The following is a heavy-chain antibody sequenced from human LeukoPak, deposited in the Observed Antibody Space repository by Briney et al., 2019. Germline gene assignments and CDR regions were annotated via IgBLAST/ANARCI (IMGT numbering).Heavy chain of an antibody. J-gene: IGHJ4*02. CDR2: SSAYNGNT. V-gene: IGHV1-18*01. CDR3: TRDLGVDTTMIFFDY. Sequence: ASVKVSCKASGYTFTSYGISWVRQAPGQGLEWMGWSSAYNGNTNYAQKFQGRVTMTTDTSTSTAYMEVRSLRSDDTAVYYCTRDLGVDTTMIFFDYWGQGSLVTVSS. D-gene: IGHD5-18*01. CDR1: GYTFTSYG.